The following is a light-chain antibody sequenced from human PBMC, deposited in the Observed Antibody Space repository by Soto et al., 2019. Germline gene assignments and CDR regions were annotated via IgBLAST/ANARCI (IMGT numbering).Light chain of an antibody. V-gene: IGLV2-14*01. CDR2: EVS. Sequence: QSVLTQPASVSGSPGQSITISCTGTSSDVGGFNYVSWYQHHPGKAPKLMIYEVSNRPSGVSNRFSGSKSGNTASLTISGLQAEDEADYYCLLYYGGAQLVFGGGTKLTVL. CDR1: SSDVGGFNY. CDR3: LLYYGGAQLV. J-gene: IGLJ3*02.